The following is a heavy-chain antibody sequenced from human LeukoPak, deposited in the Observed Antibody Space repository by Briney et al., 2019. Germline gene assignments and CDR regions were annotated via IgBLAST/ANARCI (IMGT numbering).Heavy chain of an antibody. V-gene: IGHV3-53*01. D-gene: IGHD3-10*01. Sequence: GGSLRLSCAASGFSVSNNYMIWVRQAPGKGLEWVSVIYSGGRTSYADSVKGRLTISRDNSKNTLYLQMNSLRAEDTAVYYCAKGGVTMVRGVTNLATNYYYYYMDVWGKGTTVTISS. CDR2: IYSGGRT. CDR1: GFSVSNNY. CDR3: AKGGVTMVRGVTNLATNYYYYYMDV. J-gene: IGHJ6*03.